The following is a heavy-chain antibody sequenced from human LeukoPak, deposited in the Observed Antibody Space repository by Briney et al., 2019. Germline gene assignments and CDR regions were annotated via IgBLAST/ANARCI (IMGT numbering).Heavy chain of an antibody. J-gene: IGHJ3*02. CDR3: ARDFRAGGVTSKAFDI. CDR1: GFTFRNYA. Sequence: GGSLRLSCVASGFTFRNYAMSWVRQAPGKGLEWVAVISYDGSKKYCADSVEGRFTISRDSSKNTLYLHMNSLRPEDTAVYYCARDFRAGGVTSKAFDIWGQGTMVTVSS. CDR2: ISYDGSKK. V-gene: IGHV3-30*03. D-gene: IGHD3-16*01.